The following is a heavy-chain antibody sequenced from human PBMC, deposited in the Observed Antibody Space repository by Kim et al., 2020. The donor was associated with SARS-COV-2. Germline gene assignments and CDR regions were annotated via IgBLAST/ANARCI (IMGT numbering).Heavy chain of an antibody. J-gene: IGHJ6*02. Sequence: YAGSWKGRFTNSRDNSKNTLYLQMNSPRAEDTALYYCARGQRSYYYGMDVWGQGTTVTVSS. CDR3: ARGQRSYYYGMDV. V-gene: IGHV3-53*01.